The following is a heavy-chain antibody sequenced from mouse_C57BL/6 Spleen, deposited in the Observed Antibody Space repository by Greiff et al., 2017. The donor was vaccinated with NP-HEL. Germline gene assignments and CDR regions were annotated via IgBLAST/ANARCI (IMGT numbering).Heavy chain of an antibody. CDR2: ISYDGSN. CDR1: GYSITSGYY. J-gene: IGHJ3*01. D-gene: IGHD2-12*01. CDR3: ARESYYSFAY. V-gene: IGHV3-6*01. Sequence: EVQLVESGPGLVKPSQSLSLTCSVTGYSITSGYYWNWIRQFPGNKLEWMGYISYDGSNNYNPSLKNRISITRDTSKNQFFLKLNSVTTEDTATYYCARESYYSFAYWGQGTLVTVSA.